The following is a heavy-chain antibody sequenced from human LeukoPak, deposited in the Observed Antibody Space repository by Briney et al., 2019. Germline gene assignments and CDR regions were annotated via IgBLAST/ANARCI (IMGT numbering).Heavy chain of an antibody. D-gene: IGHD1-1*01. CDR2: ISYDGSNK. J-gene: IGHJ3*02. CDR3: ARPQMMYNWNDYAFDI. V-gene: IGHV3-30-3*01. Sequence: GRSLRLSCAASGFTFSSYAMHWVRQAPGKGLEWVAVISYDGSNKYYADSVKGRFTISRDNSKNTLYLQMNSLRAEDTAVYYCARPQMMYNWNDYAFDIWGQGTMVTVSS. CDR1: GFTFSSYA.